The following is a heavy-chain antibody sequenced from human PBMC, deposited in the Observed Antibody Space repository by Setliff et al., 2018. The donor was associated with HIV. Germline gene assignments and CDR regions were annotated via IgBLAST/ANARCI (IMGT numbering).Heavy chain of an antibody. D-gene: IGHD3-3*01. CDR2: ISRYSGNT. Sequence: GASVKVSCKAAGYTFSDYGVAWVRQAPGQGLEWMGWISRYSGNTLYAQKFQGRVTMTTDTSTSTAYMELSSLRSDDTAVYYCARVPYNFWSGYTLDYWGQGTLVTVSS. CDR1: GYTFSDYG. V-gene: IGHV1-18*01. CDR3: ARVPYNFWSGYTLDY. J-gene: IGHJ4*02.